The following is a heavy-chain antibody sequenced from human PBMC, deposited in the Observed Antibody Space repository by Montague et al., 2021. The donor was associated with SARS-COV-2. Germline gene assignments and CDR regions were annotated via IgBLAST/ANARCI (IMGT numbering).Heavy chain of an antibody. CDR2: IFYSGKT. V-gene: IGHV4-39*02. CDR3: ARGMIRGVTTPFDY. D-gene: IGHD3-10*01. J-gene: IGHJ4*02. Sequence: SETLSLTCTVSGGSISSSYYYWGWIRQPPGKGLEWIGIIFYSGKTYFSPSLKSRVTLSVDTSKNHLSLRLSSVTAADTAVYFCARGMIRGVTTPFDYWGQGSQVTVSS. CDR1: GGSISSSYYY.